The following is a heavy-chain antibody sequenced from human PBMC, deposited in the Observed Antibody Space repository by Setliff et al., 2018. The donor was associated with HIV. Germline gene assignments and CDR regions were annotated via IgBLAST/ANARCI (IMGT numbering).Heavy chain of an antibody. Sequence: SETLSLTCAVSGYSISSGYYWGWIRQSPGKGLEWIGSIYHSGSIYYNPSLKSRVTISVDTSKNQFSLKLSYVTAADTAVYYCARDWNGRWFDPWGQGTLVTVSS. CDR3: ARDWNGRWFDP. D-gene: IGHD3-3*01. V-gene: IGHV4-38-2*02. CDR2: IYHSGSI. CDR1: GYSISSGYY. J-gene: IGHJ5*02.